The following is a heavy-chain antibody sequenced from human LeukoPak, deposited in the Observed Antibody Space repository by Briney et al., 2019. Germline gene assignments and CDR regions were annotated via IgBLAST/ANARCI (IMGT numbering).Heavy chain of an antibody. CDR3: ARVFLYYYDSSGYRDAFDI. V-gene: IGHV3-64*04. Sequence: GGSLRLSCSASGFTFSLYAMHWVRQAPGKGLEYVSAINSDGSYIYYADSVKGRFTISRDNSKNTLYLQMNSLRAEDTAVYYCARVFLYYYDSSGYRDAFDIWGQGTMVTVSS. CDR1: GFTFSLYA. CDR2: INSDGSYI. D-gene: IGHD3-22*01. J-gene: IGHJ3*02.